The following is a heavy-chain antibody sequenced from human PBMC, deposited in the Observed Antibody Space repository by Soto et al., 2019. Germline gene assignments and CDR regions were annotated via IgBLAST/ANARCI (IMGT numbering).Heavy chain of an antibody. CDR2: IVVGSGNT. Sequence: ASVKVSCKASGFTFTSSAVQWVRQARGQRLEWIGWIVVGSGNTNYAQKFQERVTITRDMSTSTAYMELSSLRSEDTSVYYCARRIVATETFDYWGHGTLVTVSS. V-gene: IGHV1-58*01. CDR1: GFTFTSSA. D-gene: IGHD5-12*01. CDR3: ARRIVATETFDY. J-gene: IGHJ4*01.